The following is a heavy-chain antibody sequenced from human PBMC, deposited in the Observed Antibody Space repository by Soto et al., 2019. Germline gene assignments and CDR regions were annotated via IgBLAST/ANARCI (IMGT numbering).Heavy chain of an antibody. V-gene: IGHV3-30-3*01. D-gene: IGHD2-21*01. J-gene: IGHJ4*02. Sequence: QVQLVESGGGVVQPGRSLRLSYAASAFTFSSYTMHWVRQAPGKGLEWVAVISYDGSFDDYADSVKGRFTISRDNSRNTLYLQMNSLRIEDTAVYYCARGASYYFDYWGQGTLVTVSS. CDR2: ISYDGSFD. CDR3: ARGASYYFDY. CDR1: AFTFSSYT.